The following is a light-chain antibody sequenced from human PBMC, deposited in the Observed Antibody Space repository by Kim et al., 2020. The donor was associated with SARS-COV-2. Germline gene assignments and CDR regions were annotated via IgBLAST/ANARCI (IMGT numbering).Light chain of an antibody. V-gene: IGLV2-11*03. J-gene: IGLJ3*02. CDR2: DVN. CDR3: CSYAGTYTWV. Sequence: GRSVPISCTRTSIYVGGYNDVSWYQQSPAKAPNLIIYDVNEQPSGVPDRFSGSKSGNTASLTISGLQAEDEADYYCCSYAGTYTWVFGGGTKVTVL. CDR1: SIYVGGYND.